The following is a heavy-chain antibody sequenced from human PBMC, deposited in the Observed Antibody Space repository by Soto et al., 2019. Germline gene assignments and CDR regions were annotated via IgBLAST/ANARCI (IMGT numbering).Heavy chain of an antibody. D-gene: IGHD4-17*01. V-gene: IGHV5-10-1*01. CDR1: GYSFTSYW. Sequence: PGESLKISCKGSGYSFTSYWISWVRQMPGKGLEWMGRIDPSDSYTNYSPSFQGHVTISADKSISTAYLQWSSLKASDTAMYYCARQNDYESWFDPWGQGTLVTVSS. J-gene: IGHJ5*02. CDR3: ARQNDYESWFDP. CDR2: IDPSDSYT.